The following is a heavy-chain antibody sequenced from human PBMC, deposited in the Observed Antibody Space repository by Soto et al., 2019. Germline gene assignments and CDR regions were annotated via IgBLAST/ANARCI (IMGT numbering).Heavy chain of an antibody. J-gene: IGHJ5*02. V-gene: IGHV6-1*01. CDR2: TYYRSKWYN. Sequence: PSQTLSLTCAISGDSVTSNSAGWNWIRQSPSRGHQWLGRTYYRSKWYNDYAVSVKSRITINPDTSKNQFYLQLNSVTPEDTDVYYCARTDITPRPNWLDPWGQGTLVTVSS. D-gene: IGHD1-20*01. CDR3: ARTDITPRPNWLDP. CDR1: GDSVTSNSAG.